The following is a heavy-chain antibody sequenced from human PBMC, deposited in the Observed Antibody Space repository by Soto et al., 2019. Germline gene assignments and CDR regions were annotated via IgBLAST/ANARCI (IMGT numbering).Heavy chain of an antibody. D-gene: IGHD3-16*01. CDR2: IYWDDDK. CDR3: AHTELLNNGWGTCYFDY. V-gene: IGHV2-5*02. CDR1: GFSLSTSGVG. Sequence: QITLKESGPTLVKPTQTLTLTCTFSGFSLSTSGVGVGWIRQPPGKALEWLALIYWDDDKRYSPSLKSRLTITKDTSKNQVVLTMTNMDPVDTATYYCAHTELLNNGWGTCYFDYWGQGTLVTVSS. J-gene: IGHJ4*02.